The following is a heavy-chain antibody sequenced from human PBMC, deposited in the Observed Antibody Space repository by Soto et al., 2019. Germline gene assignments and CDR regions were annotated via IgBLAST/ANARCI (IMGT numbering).Heavy chain of an antibody. V-gene: IGHV3-74*01. Sequence: XGLVWVSRINSHGSSTSYADSVTGRFTISRDNAKNTLYLQINRLRAEDTAVYYCARDGLVCSGLYDAFDIWGQGTMVTVS. CDR3: ARDGLVCSGLYDAFDI. CDR2: INSHGSST. J-gene: IGHJ3*02. D-gene: IGHD6-19*01.